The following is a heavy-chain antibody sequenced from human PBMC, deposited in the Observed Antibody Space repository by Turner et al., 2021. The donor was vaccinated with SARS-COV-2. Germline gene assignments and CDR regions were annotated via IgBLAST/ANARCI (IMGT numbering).Heavy chain of an antibody. D-gene: IGHD6-13*01. Sequence: QLQLQESGPGLVKPSETLSLTCTVSGGSISSSSHYWGWIRQPPGKGLEWIGSIYYSGSTYYNPSLKSRVTISVDTSKNQFSLKLSSVTAADTAVYYCATSTVAGTELNYYGMDVWGQGTTVTVSS. CDR3: ATSTVAGTELNYYGMDV. J-gene: IGHJ6*02. CDR2: IYYSGST. V-gene: IGHV4-39*01. CDR1: GGSISSSSHY.